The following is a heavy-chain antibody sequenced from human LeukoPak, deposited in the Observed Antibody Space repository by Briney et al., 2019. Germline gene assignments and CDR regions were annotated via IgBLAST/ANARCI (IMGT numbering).Heavy chain of an antibody. Sequence: SVKVSCKASGGTFSSYAISRVRQAPGQGLEWMGGIIPIFGTANYAQKFQGRVTITADESTSTAYMELSSLRSEDTAVYYCALFSGYYLPNNWFDPWGQGTLVTVSS. J-gene: IGHJ5*02. D-gene: IGHD3-22*01. CDR2: IIPIFGTA. V-gene: IGHV1-69*13. CDR3: ALFSGYYLPNNWFDP. CDR1: GGTFSSYA.